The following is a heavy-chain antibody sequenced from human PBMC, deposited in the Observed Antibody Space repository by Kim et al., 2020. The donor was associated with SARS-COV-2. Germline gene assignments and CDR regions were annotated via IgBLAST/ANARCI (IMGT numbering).Heavy chain of an antibody. Sequence: GGSLRLSCAASGFTFDDYAINWFRQAPGKGLEWVGFIRSKSYGGTADYAASVKGRFTISRDDSKRIAYLQMNSLKSDDTGVYFCSNRGSHSGGSYYNGMDVWGQGTTVAVSS. CDR3: SNRGSHSGGSYYNGMDV. J-gene: IGHJ6*02. D-gene: IGHD1-26*01. CDR1: GFTFDDYA. V-gene: IGHV3-49*03. CDR2: IRSKSYGGTA.